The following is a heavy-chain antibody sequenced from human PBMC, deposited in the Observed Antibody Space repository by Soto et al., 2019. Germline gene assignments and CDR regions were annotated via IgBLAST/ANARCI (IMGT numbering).Heavy chain of an antibody. CDR2: IIPIFGTA. J-gene: IGHJ6*02. CDR3: ARDSNYSNSHYYYYYGMDV. D-gene: IGHD4-4*01. V-gene: IGHV1-69*13. Sequence: SVKVSCKASGGTFSSYAISWVRQAPGQGLEWMGGIIPIFGTANYAQKFQCRVTITADESTSTAYMELSSLRSEDTAVYYCARDSNYSNSHYYYYYGMDVWGQGTTVTVSS. CDR1: GGTFSSYA.